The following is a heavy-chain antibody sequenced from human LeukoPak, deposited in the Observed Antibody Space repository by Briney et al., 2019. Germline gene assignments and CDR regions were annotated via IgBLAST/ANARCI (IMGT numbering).Heavy chain of an antibody. CDR1: GFAFSSQA. Sequence: GGSLRLSCAASGFAFSSQAMGWVRQAPGKGLEWVSVISDSGSITYYADSVKGRFTISRDNSKNTLFLQMSSLRAEDTAVYYCAKVIREVDMSHDYWGQGALVTVSS. CDR3: AKVIREVDMSHDY. J-gene: IGHJ4*02. D-gene: IGHD5-24*01. CDR2: ISDSGSIT. V-gene: IGHV3-23*01.